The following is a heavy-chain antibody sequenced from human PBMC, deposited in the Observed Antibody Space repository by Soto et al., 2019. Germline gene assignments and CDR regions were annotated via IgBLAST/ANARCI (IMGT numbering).Heavy chain of an antibody. CDR3: AREMTIFGVAPGGGVDV. D-gene: IGHD3-3*01. CDR2: IYQSGRT. V-gene: IGHV4-30-2*01. J-gene: IGHJ6*02. Sequence: QLQLQESGSGLVRPSQTLSLTCAVSGGSISTSDYSWSWIRQAPGRGLEWIGSIYQSGRTYYIPSLKSRATMSLDKSKNQSSLKITSAVAADTARYYCAREMTIFGVAPGGGVDVWGQGTTVTVSS. CDR1: GGSISTSDYS.